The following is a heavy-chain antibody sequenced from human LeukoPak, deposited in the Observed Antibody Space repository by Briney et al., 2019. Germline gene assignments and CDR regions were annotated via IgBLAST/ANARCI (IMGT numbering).Heavy chain of an antibody. CDR3: VSSGYNPRFYYYYLDV. D-gene: IGHD3-22*01. CDR2: IYHSGST. J-gene: IGHJ6*03. V-gene: IGHV4-38-2*02. Sequence: SETLSLTCSVSNYSISRTYHWGWIRQPPGKGLEWIGTIYHSGSTNYNPSLRSRATISIDTSSNEFSLKLSSVTAADTAVYYCVSSGYNPRFYYYYLDVWGKGTTVTISS. CDR1: NYSISRTYH.